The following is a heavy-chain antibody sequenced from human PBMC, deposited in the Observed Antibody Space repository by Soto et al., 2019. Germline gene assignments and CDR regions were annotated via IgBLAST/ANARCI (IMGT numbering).Heavy chain of an antibody. Sequence: SETLSLTCAVTGGSISSSNWWTWVRQPPGEGLEWVGEISRSGTTNYKPSLKSRVSISVDKSRSEFSLNLGSVTAADTAMYYCARDSASSGVFTWGQGTMVTVSS. CDR1: GGSISSSNW. J-gene: IGHJ3*01. CDR2: ISRSGTT. CDR3: ARDSASSGVFT. V-gene: IGHV4-4*02. D-gene: IGHD6-19*01.